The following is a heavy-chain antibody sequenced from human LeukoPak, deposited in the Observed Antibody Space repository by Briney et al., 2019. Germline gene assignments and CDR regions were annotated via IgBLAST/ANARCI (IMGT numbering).Heavy chain of an antibody. CDR1: GYSISSGYY. CDR3: ARGDIPDF. CDR2: IYRSGKT. Sequence: PSETLSLTCGVSGYSISSGYYWGWIRQSPGKGLEWIGSIYRSGKTYYNLSLKSRVTISVDTSKNQFSLKLSSVTAADTAVYYCARGDIPDFWGQGTLVTVSS. V-gene: IGHV4-38-2*01. D-gene: IGHD2-21*01. J-gene: IGHJ4*02.